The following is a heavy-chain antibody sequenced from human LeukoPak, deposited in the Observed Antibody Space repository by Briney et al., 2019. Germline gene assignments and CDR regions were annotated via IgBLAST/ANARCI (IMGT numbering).Heavy chain of an antibody. Sequence: ASVKVSCKASGYTFTGYYMHWVRQAPGQGLEWMGWISAYNGNTNYAQKLQGRVTMTTDTSTSTAYMELRSLRSDDTAVYYCARGRGYGSGSYSEKPFDYWGQGTLVTVSS. CDR2: ISAYNGNT. J-gene: IGHJ4*02. V-gene: IGHV1-18*04. D-gene: IGHD3-10*01. CDR3: ARGRGYGSGSYSEKPFDY. CDR1: GYTFTGYY.